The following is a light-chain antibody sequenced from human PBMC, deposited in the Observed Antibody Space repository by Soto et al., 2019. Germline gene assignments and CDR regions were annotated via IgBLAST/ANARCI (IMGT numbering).Light chain of an antibody. Sequence: EIVLTQSPGTLSLSPGERATLSCRASQTVSSNLLAWYQQNLGQAPRLLIYGASNRATGIPDRFSGSGSGTDFTLTISRLEPEDVAVYYCQQYGSSSGWTFGQGTKVDVK. CDR3: QQYGSSSGWT. CDR1: QTVSSNL. V-gene: IGKV3-20*01. CDR2: GAS. J-gene: IGKJ1*01.